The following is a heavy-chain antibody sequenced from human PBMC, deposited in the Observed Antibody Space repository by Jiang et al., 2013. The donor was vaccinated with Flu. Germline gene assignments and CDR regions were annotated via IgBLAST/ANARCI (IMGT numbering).Heavy chain of an antibody. CDR2: INHSGST. CDR1: Y. V-gene: IGHV4-34*01. J-gene: IGHJ4*02. CDR3: AREAGSNDIDY. D-gene: IGHD1-1*01. Sequence: YWSWIRQPPGKGLEWIGEINHSGSTNYNPSLKSRVTISVDTSKNQFSLKLSSVTAADTAVYYCAREAGSNDIDYWGQGTLVTVSS.